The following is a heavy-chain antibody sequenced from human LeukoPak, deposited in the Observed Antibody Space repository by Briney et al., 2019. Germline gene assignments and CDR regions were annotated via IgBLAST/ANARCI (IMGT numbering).Heavy chain of an antibody. V-gene: IGHV3-11*04. CDR3: AGFWTISFFYYMDV. Sequence: GGSLRLSCAASGFTFSDYYMSWIRQAPGKGLEWVSYISSSGSTIYYADSVKGRFTISRDNAKNSLYLQMNSLRAEDTAVYYCAGFWTISFFYYMDVWGKGTTVTVSS. D-gene: IGHD3/OR15-3a*01. CDR1: GFTFSDYY. CDR2: ISSSGSTI. J-gene: IGHJ6*03.